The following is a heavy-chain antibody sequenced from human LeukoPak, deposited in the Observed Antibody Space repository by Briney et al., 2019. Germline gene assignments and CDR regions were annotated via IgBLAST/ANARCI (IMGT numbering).Heavy chain of an antibody. CDR2: ISITDST. CDR1: GASISDYY. J-gene: IGHJ4*02. V-gene: IGHV4-4*07. CDR3: ARLRRDSSSWYADDS. Sequence: SESLSLTCTVSGASISDYYWSWMRQPAGKGLEWIGRISITDSTNYNPSLTSRVTMSVDTSKNQFSLNLRSLSAADTAVYYCARLRRDSSSWYADDSWGKGTLVTVSS. D-gene: IGHD6-13*01.